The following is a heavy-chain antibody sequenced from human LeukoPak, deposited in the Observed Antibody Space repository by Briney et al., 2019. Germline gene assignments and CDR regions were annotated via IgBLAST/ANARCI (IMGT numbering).Heavy chain of an antibody. V-gene: IGHV3-11*01. CDR3: ARAPKFRLVGVPKGPFDP. J-gene: IGHJ5*02. D-gene: IGHD1-26*01. CDR1: GFTFSDYY. CDR2: ISSSGSTI. Sequence: GGSLRLSCAASGFTFSDYYMSWIRQAPGKGLEWVSYISSSGSTIYYADSVKGRFTISRDNAKNSLYLQMNSLRAEDTAVYYCARAPKFRLVGVPKGPFDPWGQGTLVTVSS.